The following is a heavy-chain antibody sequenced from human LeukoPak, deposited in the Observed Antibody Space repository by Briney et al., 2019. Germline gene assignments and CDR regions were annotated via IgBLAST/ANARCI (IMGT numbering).Heavy chain of an antibody. CDR2: IIPIFGTA. J-gene: IGHJ3*02. CDR3: ARGYGDYTYDAFDI. Sequence: SVKVSCKASGGTFSSYAISWVRQAPGQGLEWMGGIIPIFGTANYAQKFQGRVTITADESTSTAYMELSSLRSEDTAVYYCARGYGDYTYDAFDIWGQGTMVTVSS. CDR1: GGTFSSYA. D-gene: IGHD4-17*01. V-gene: IGHV1-69*13.